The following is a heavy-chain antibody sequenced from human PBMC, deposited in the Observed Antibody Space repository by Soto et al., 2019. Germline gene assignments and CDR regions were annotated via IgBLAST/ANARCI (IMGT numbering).Heavy chain of an antibody. V-gene: IGHV3-15*01. D-gene: IGHD1-26*01. CDR1: GFTFSNAW. Sequence: EVQLVESGGGLVKPGGSLRLSCAASGFTFSNAWMSWVRQAPGKGLEWVGRIKSKTDGGTTDYAAPVKGRFTISRXDSKNTLYLQMNSLKTEDTAVYYCTSSGVVGPIDYWGQGTLVTVSS. J-gene: IGHJ4*02. CDR2: IKSKTDGGTT. CDR3: TSSGVVGPIDY.